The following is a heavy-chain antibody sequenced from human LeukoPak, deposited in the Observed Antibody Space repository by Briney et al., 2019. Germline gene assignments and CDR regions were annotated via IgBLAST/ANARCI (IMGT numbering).Heavy chain of an antibody. CDR2: ISGSGDST. V-gene: IGHV3-23*01. CDR1: GFTFSSYA. CDR3: ATLAAADTDY. D-gene: IGHD6-13*01. J-gene: IGHJ4*02. Sequence: GGSLRLSCAASGFTFSSYAMSWVRQAPGKGLEWVSAISGSGDSTYYADSVKGRFTISRDNARNTLFLQMNSLRAEDTAVYYCATLAAADTDYWGQGTLVTVSS.